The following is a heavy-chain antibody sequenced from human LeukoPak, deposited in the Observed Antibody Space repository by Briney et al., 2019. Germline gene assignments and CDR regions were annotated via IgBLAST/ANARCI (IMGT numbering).Heavy chain of an antibody. CDR2: IYWNDDK. J-gene: IGHJ4*02. D-gene: IGHD3-10*02. CDR1: GFSLSTSGVG. CDR3: AHSRIKVRRLLWSRSYSNFDY. V-gene: IGHV2-5*01. Sequence: SGPTLVNPTQTLTLTCTFSGFSLSTSGVGVGWIRQPPGKALEWLALIYWNDDKRYSPSLKSRLTITKDTSKNQVVLTMTNMDPVDTATYYCAHSRIKVRRLLWSRSYSNFDYWGQGTLVTVSS.